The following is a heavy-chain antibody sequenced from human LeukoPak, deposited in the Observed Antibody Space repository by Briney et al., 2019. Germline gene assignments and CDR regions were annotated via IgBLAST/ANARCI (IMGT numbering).Heavy chain of an antibody. D-gene: IGHD3-10*01. J-gene: IGHJ4*02. CDR1: GFTFSSYG. CDR2: ISYDGNSI. Sequence: GRSLRLSCAASGFTFSSYGMHWVRQAPGRGLECVAVISYDGNSIFYPDSVKGRFTISGDNSENTLCLQMNSLRAEDTAVYYCAKDWVVRGVISYWGQGTLVTVSS. CDR3: AKDWVVRGVISY. V-gene: IGHV3-30*18.